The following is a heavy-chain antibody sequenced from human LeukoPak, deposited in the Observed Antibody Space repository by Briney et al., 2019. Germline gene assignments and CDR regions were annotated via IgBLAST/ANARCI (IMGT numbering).Heavy chain of an antibody. CDR2: INPNSGGT. D-gene: IGHD1-1*01. Sequence: ASVKVSCKASGYTLTGYYMHWVRQAPGQGLEWMGWINPNSGGTNYAQKFQGGVTMTRDTSINTAYMELSRLESDDSAVYYCAREGAGRNDYWGQGTLVTVSS. J-gene: IGHJ4*02. CDR3: AREGAGRNDY. CDR1: GYTLTGYY. V-gene: IGHV1-2*02.